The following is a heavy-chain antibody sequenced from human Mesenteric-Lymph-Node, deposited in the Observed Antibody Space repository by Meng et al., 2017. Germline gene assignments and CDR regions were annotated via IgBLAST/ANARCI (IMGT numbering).Heavy chain of an antibody. Sequence: QVQLVQSGAEGKKPGASVKVPCKATGYTFSNYGISWVRQATGQGLEWMGWISGYSGNTKYAQKLQGRVTMTTDTSTNTAYMELRSLRSDDTAVYYCTRADIAAAGTGGYWGQGTLVTVSS. CDR3: TRADIAAAGTGGY. D-gene: IGHD6-13*01. CDR1: GYTFSNYG. CDR2: ISGYSGNT. V-gene: IGHV1-18*01. J-gene: IGHJ4*02.